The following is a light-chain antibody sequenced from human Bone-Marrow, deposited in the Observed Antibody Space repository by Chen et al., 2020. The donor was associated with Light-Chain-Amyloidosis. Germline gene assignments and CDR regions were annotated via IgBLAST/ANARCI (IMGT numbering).Light chain of an antibody. CDR3: QVWDRSRDRPV. V-gene: IGLV3-21*02. CDR1: NIGSTS. CDR2: DDS. Sequence: SYVLTQPSSVSVAPGQTATIACGGNNIGSTSVHWYQQTPGQAPLLLVYDDSDRPSGIPERLSGSNSGNTATLTISRVEAGDEADYYCQVWDRSRDRPVFGGGTKLTVL. J-gene: IGLJ3*02.